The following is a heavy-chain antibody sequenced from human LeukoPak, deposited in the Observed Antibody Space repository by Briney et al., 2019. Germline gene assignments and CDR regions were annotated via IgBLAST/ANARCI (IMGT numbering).Heavy chain of an antibody. Sequence: ASVKVSCKVSGHTLTELSMHWVRQAPGKGLEWMGGFDPEDGETIYAQKFQGRVTMTEDTSTDTAYMELSSLRSEDTAVYYCATGSLSITIFGVVITRYMDVWGKGTTVTVSS. D-gene: IGHD3-3*01. CDR1: GHTLTELS. J-gene: IGHJ6*03. CDR3: ATGSLSITIFGVVITRYMDV. CDR2: FDPEDGET. V-gene: IGHV1-24*01.